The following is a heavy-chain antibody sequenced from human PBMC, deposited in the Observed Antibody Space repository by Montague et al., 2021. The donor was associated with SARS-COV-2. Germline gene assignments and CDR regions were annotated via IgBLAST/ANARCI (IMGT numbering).Heavy chain of an antibody. J-gene: IGHJ4*02. D-gene: IGHD3-22*01. V-gene: IGHV3-7*05. CDR3: ARGYDSSGYQY. Sequence: SLRLSCAASGFTFSTFWMTWVRQVPGKGLEWVANIKQDGSEKYYVDSVKGRFTISRDNAKNLLYLQLDSLRAEDTAVYYCARGYDSSGYQYWGQGTLVTVSS. CDR2: IKQDGSEK. CDR1: GFTFSTFW.